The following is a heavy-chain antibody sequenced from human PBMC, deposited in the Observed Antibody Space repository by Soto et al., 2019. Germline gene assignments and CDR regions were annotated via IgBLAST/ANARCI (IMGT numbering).Heavy chain of an antibody. CDR1: GYTFTSYG. CDR3: ARVFTMVRGVIITYWFDP. Sequence: ASVKVSCKASGYTFTSYGISWVRQAPGQGLEWMGWISAYNGNTNYAQKLQGRVTMTTDTSTSTAYMELRSLRSDDTAVYYCARVFTMVRGVIITYWFDPWGQGTLVTVSS. V-gene: IGHV1-18*01. CDR2: ISAYNGNT. J-gene: IGHJ5*02. D-gene: IGHD3-10*01.